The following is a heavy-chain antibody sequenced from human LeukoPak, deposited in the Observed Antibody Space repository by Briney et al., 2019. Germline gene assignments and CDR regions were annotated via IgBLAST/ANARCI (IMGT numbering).Heavy chain of an antibody. D-gene: IGHD3-22*01. J-gene: IGHJ4*02. CDR1: GYTFTGYY. Sequence: ASVKVSCKASGYTFTGYYMHWVRQAPGQGLEWMGWINPNSGGTNYAQRFQGRVTMTRDTSISTAYMELSRLRSDDTAVYYCARSPSITMIVVVISFDYWGQGTLVTVSP. CDR3: ARSPSITMIVVVISFDY. CDR2: INPNSGGT. V-gene: IGHV1-2*02.